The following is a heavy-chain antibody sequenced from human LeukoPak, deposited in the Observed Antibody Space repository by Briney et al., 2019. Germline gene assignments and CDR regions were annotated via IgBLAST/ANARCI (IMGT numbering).Heavy chain of an antibody. J-gene: IGHJ3*02. D-gene: IGHD2-2*02. V-gene: IGHV4-59*08. CDR2: IYYSGST. Sequence: SETLSLTCTVSGGSISSYYWSWIRQPPGKGLEWIGYIYYSGSTNYNPSLKSRVTISVDTSKNQFSLKLSSVTAADTAVYYCARVLGYCSSTSCYIRLSYAFDIWGQGTMVTVSS. CDR1: GGSISSYY. CDR3: ARVLGYCSSTSCYIRLSYAFDI.